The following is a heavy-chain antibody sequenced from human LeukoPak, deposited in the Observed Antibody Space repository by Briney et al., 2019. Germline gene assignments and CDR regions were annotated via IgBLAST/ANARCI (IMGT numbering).Heavy chain of an antibody. J-gene: IGHJ5*02. CDR3: ARSTLWFDP. V-gene: IGHV4-59*01. D-gene: IGHD1-1*01. CDR1: GGSISSYY. Sequence: SETLSLTCTVSGGSISSYYWSWIRQPPGKGLEWIGYIYYSGSTNYNPSLKSRVTISVDTSKNRFSLKLSSVTAADTAVYYCARSTLWFDPWGQGTLVTVSS. CDR2: IYYSGST.